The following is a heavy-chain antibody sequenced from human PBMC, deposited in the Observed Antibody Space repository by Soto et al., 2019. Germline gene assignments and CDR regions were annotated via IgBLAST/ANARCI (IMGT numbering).Heavy chain of an antibody. CDR1: GFIFTNYW. Sequence: PGGSLRLSCAVSGFIFTNYWMHWVRQVPGKGLEWVSRIKSDGSTYYADSVKGRFTLSRDNAKNTVYLQMNSLRAEDTALYYCVKDMGYCTNGFCFHWFGPWGEVPLVTV. D-gene: IGHD2-8*01. J-gene: IGHJ5*02. CDR2: IKSDGST. V-gene: IGHV3-74*01. CDR3: VKDMGYCTNGFCFHWFGP.